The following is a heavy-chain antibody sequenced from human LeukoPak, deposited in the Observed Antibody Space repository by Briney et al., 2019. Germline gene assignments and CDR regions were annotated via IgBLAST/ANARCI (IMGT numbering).Heavy chain of an antibody. Sequence: GASVKVSCKASGYTFSGHYIHWVRQAPGQGLEWMGWFNPNSGGTDYAQKFQGRVTMTRDTSISTAYMELSRLRSDDTAVYYCARVWQCPGGVCPDVFDNWGQGTLVTVSS. CDR2: FNPNSGGT. D-gene: IGHD2-8*02. CDR1: GYTFSGHY. V-gene: IGHV1-2*02. J-gene: IGHJ4*02. CDR3: ARVWQCPGGVCPDVFDN.